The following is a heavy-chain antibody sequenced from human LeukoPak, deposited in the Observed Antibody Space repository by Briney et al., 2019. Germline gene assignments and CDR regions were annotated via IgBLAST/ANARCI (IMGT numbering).Heavy chain of an antibody. CDR2: ISSSGSTI. J-gene: IGHJ4*02. Sequence: GGSLRLSCAASGFTFSSYEMNWVRQAPGRGLEWVSYISSSGSTIYYADSMKGRFTISRDNAKNSLYLQMNSLRAEDTAVYYCARENCGGDCYYDYWGQGTLVTVSS. CDR3: ARENCGGDCYYDY. CDR1: GFTFSSYE. V-gene: IGHV3-48*03. D-gene: IGHD2-21*02.